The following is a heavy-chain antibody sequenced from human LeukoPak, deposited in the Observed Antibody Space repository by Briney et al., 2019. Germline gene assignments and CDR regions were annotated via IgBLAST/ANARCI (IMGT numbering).Heavy chain of an antibody. D-gene: IGHD3-22*01. V-gene: IGHV3-23*01. CDR1: GLTFNSYV. J-gene: IGHJ4*02. CDR3: APPRGDSSGYYYVY. Sequence: GGSLRLSCTASGLTFNSYVMSWVRQAQGKGLEWVSTISASGGSTQYADSVKGRFIISRDNSKNTLYLQMNSLRADDTAVYYCAPPRGDSSGYYYVYWGQGTLVTVSS. CDR2: ISASGGST.